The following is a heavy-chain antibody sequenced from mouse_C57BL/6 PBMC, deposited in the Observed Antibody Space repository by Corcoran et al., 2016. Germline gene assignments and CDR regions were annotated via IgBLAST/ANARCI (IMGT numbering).Heavy chain of an antibody. Sequence: EVQLQQSGPELVKPGASVKISCKASGYTFTDYYMNWVKQSHGKSLEWIGDINPNNGGTSYNQKFKGKATLTVDKSSSTAYMELRSLTSEDSAVYYCARYDGYSNFDVWGTGTTVTVSS. CDR3: ARYDGYSNFDV. CDR2: INPNNGGT. V-gene: IGHV1-26*01. D-gene: IGHD2-3*01. CDR1: GYTFTDYY. J-gene: IGHJ1*03.